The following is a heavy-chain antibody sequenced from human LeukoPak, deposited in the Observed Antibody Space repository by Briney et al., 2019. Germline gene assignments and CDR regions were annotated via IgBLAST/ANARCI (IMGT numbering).Heavy chain of an antibody. CDR3: ARGRVSSSSWQSVYYYYLYMDV. Sequence: SETLSLTCTVSGGSISSYYWSWIRQPPGKGLEWIGYIYYSGSTNYNPSLNSRVTISRDTSTNHFSLKLSSVTAADTAVYFCARGRVSSSSWQSVYYYYLYMDVWGKGSTVTVSS. J-gene: IGHJ6*03. V-gene: IGHV4-59*01. CDR2: IYYSGST. D-gene: IGHD6-13*01. CDR1: GGSISSYY.